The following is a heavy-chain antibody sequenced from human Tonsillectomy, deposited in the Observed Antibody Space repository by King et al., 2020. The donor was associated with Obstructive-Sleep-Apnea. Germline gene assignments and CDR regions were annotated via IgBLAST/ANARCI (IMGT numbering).Heavy chain of an antibody. J-gene: IGHJ4*02. CDR3: AREYCTRTSCYDGLDY. CDR1: RFTFSSYS. CDR2: ISSSSSTI. Sequence: VQLVESGGGLVQPGGSLRLSCAASRFTFSSYSMNWVRQAPGKGLEWVSYISSSSSTIFYADSVKGRFTISRDNAKNSLFLQLNSLRAEDTAVYYCAREYCTRTSCYDGLDYWGQGTLVTVSS. D-gene: IGHD2-2*01. V-gene: IGHV3-48*04.